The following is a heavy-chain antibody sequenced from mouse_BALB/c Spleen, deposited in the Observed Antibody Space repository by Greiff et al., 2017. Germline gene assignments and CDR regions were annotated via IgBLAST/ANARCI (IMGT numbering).Heavy chain of an antibody. CDR3: ARGDYYDYDWFAY. Sequence: EVQLVESGPSLVKPSQTLSLTCSVTGDSITSGYWNWIRKFPGNKLEYMGYISYSGSTYYNPSLKSRISITRDTSKNQYYLQLNSVTTEDTATYYCARGDYYDYDWFAYWGQGTLVTVSA. CDR1: GDSITSGY. CDR2: ISYSGST. D-gene: IGHD2-4*01. V-gene: IGHV3-8*02. J-gene: IGHJ3*01.